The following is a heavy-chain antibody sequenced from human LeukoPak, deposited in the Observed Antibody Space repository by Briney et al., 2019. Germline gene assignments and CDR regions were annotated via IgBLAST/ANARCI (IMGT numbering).Heavy chain of an antibody. CDR1: GGTFSSYA. Sequence: GASVKVSCKASGGTFSSYAISWVRQAPGQGLEWMGGIIPIFGTANYAQKFQGRVTITADKSTSTAYMELSSLRSEDTAVYYCARGGRIRFLEWSFDYWGQGTLVTVSS. J-gene: IGHJ4*02. D-gene: IGHD3-3*01. CDR3: ARGGRIRFLEWSFDY. CDR2: IIPIFGTA. V-gene: IGHV1-69*06.